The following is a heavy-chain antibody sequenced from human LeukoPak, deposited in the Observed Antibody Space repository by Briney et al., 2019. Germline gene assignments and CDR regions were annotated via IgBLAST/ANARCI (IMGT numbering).Heavy chain of an antibody. CDR3: AKGAGGFSYYNWFDP. D-gene: IGHD5-18*01. CDR1: GGSISSSPYY. Sequence: SETLSLTCTVSGGSISSSPYYWGWIRQPPGKGLEWIGSIYYSGTTHYNPSLESRVTISVDTSKNQFSLKLASVTAADTAIYYCAKGAGGFSYYNWFDPGAREPWSPSPQ. CDR2: IYYSGTT. V-gene: IGHV4-39*07. J-gene: IGHJ5*02.